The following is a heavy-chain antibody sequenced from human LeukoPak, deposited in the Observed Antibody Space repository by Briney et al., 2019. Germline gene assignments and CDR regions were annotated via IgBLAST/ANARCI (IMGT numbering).Heavy chain of an antibody. Sequence: ASVKVSCKASGYTFTSYYMHWVRQAPGQGLEWMGIINPSGGSTSYAQKFQGGVTMTRDTSTSTVYMELSSLRSEDTAVYYCARDQAVEMATITLRDWGQGTLVTVSS. J-gene: IGHJ4*02. CDR2: INPSGGST. V-gene: IGHV1-46*01. D-gene: IGHD5-12*01. CDR1: GYTFTSYY. CDR3: ARDQAVEMATITLRD.